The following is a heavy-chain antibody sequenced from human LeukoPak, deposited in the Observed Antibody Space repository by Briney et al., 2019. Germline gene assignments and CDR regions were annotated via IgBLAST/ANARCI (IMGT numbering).Heavy chain of an antibody. CDR3: ARGMLTYYYDSSGSDY. D-gene: IGHD3-22*01. Sequence: ASVKVSCKASGYTFTGYYMHWVRQAPGQGLEWMGWINPNSGGTNYAQKFQGGVTMTRDTSISTAYMELSRLRSDDTAVYYCARGMLTYYYDSSGSDYWGQGTLVTVSS. CDR1: GYTFTGYY. J-gene: IGHJ4*02. CDR2: INPNSGGT. V-gene: IGHV1-2*02.